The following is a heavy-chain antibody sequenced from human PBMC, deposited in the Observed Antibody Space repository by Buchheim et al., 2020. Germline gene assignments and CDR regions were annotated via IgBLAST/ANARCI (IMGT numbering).Heavy chain of an antibody. CDR1: GFTFKNYA. J-gene: IGHJ4*02. D-gene: IGHD7-27*01. Sequence: EVQLLESGGGLVQPGGSLRLSCAASGFTFKNYAMSWVRQTPGRGLDWVSVISGGGDTTYYADSVKGRFSISRDNSKNTVYLEMNNLRAEDTAVYYCAKAPSWALISLDYWGQGTL. CDR2: ISGGGDTT. V-gene: IGHV3-23*01. CDR3: AKAPSWALISLDY.